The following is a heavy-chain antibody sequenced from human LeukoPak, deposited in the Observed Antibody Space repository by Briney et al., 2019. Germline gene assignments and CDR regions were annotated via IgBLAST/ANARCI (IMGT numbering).Heavy chain of an antibody. V-gene: IGHV4-59*12. J-gene: IGHJ4*02. CDR1: GGSISGYF. CDR2: IYYTGSS. Sequence: SETLSLTCTVSGGSISGYFWYWIRQPPGKGLEWIGYIYYTGSSNYNPSLKSRVTISLDTSKNQFSLNLTSVTAADTAVYYCARDQAARAFDYWGQGTLVTVSS. CDR3: ARDQAARAFDY.